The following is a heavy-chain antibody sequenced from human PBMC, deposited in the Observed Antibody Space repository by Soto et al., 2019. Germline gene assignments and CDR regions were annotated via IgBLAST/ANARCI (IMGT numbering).Heavy chain of an antibody. J-gene: IGHJ5*02. CDR3: ASRWKISELQSYWFDP. D-gene: IGHD1-7*01. V-gene: IGHV4-34*01. CDR2: INHSGST. CDR1: GGSFSGYD. Sequence: SETLSLTCAVYGGSFSGYDWSWIRQPPGKGLEWIGEINHSGSTNYNPSLKSRVTISVDTSKNQFSLKLSSVTAADTAVYYCASRWKISELQSYWFDPWGQGTLVTVSS.